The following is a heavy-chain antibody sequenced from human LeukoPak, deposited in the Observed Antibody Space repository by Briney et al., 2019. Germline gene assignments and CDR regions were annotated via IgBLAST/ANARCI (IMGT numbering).Heavy chain of an antibody. CDR1: GYEFSSKW. J-gene: IGHJ5*02. D-gene: IGHD4-17*01. Sequence: GESLKISCKTSGYEFSSKWIGWVRQMPGKGLEWMGIIYPTDSITKYSPSFQGHVTMSVDTSVNTAYLQWTSLEASDTAIYYCARLAPDYADYWFDPWGQGTLVTVSS. CDR3: ARLAPDYADYWFDP. CDR2: IYPTDSIT. V-gene: IGHV5-51*01.